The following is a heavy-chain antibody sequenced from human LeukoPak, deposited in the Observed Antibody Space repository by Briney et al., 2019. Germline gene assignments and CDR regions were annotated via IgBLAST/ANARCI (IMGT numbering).Heavy chain of an antibody. CDR3: AGGSSWYYFDY. CDR2: IYYSGST. D-gene: IGHD6-13*01. V-gene: IGHV4-59*01. CDR1: GGSISSYY. Sequence: SETLSLTCTVSGGSISSYYWSWIRQPPGKGLEWIGYIYYSGSTNYNPSLKSRVTISVDTSKNQFSLKLSSVTAADTAVYYCAGGSSWYYFDYWGQGTLVTVSS. J-gene: IGHJ4*02.